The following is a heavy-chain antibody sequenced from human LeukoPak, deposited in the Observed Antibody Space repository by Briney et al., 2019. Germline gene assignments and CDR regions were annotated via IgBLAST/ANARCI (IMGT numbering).Heavy chain of an antibody. CDR3: ARGGDYGDFPDY. Sequence: GGSLRLSYAASGFTFGDYWMHWVRQAPGKGLVWVSRTNTDESRTSYTDSVKGRFTISRDNARNTLYLQMNSLRVEDTAVYYCARGGDYGDFPDYWGQGTLVTVSS. J-gene: IGHJ4*02. CDR1: GFTFGDYW. D-gene: IGHD4-17*01. CDR2: TNTDESRT. V-gene: IGHV3-74*01.